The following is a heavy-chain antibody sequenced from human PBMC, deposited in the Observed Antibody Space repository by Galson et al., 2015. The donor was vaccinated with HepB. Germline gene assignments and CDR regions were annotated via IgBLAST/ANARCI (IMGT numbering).Heavy chain of an antibody. V-gene: IGHV1-18*01. D-gene: IGHD3-22*01. CDR3: ARGPDYYDSSGYYYAPLDY. CDR2: ISAYNGNT. J-gene: IGHJ4*02. CDR1: GYTLTSYG. Sequence: SVKVSCKASGYTLTSYGISWVRQAPGQGLEWMGWISAYNGNTNYAQKLQGRVTMTTDTSTSTAYMELRSLRSDDTAVCYCARGPDYYDSSGYYYAPLDYWGQGTLVTVSS.